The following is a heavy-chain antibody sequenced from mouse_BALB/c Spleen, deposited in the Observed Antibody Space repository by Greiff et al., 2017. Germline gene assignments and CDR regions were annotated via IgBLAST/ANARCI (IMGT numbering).Heavy chain of an antibody. V-gene: IGHV1-87*01. J-gene: IGHJ2*01. CDR1: GYTFTSYW. CDR3: ARGGGNYGYFDY. CDR2: IYPGDGDT. D-gene: IGHD2-1*01. Sequence: VQLQQSGAELARPGASVKLSCKASGYTFTSYWMQWVKQRPGQGLEWIGAIYPGDGDTRYTQKFKGKATLTADKSSSTAYMQLSSLASEDSAVYYCARGGGNYGYFDYWGQGTTLTVSS.